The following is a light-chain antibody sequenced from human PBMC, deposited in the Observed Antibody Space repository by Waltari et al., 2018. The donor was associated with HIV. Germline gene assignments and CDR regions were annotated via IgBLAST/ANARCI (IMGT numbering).Light chain of an antibody. CDR1: QNIITY. CDR2: GAS. Sequence: DINMTQSPSSLSASVGHRVTITCRASQNIITYLNWYHQSPGEAPTPLIFGASTLHDGVSSRFSGSGSETDFTLSIAGLQREDSGTYFCQQTFSPPRRFGPGT. J-gene: IGKJ2*01. V-gene: IGKV1-39*01. CDR3: QQTFSPPRR.